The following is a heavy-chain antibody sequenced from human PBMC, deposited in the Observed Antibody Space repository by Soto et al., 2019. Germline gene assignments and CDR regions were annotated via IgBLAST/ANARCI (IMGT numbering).Heavy chain of an antibody. CDR3: ASAYCGGDCYSLYYYYYYGMDV. V-gene: IGHV4-59*01. CDR2: IYYSGST. D-gene: IGHD2-21*02. J-gene: IGHJ6*02. CDR1: GGSISSYY. Sequence: SETLSLTCTVSGGSISSYYWSWIRQPPGKGLEWIGYIYYSGSTNYNPSLKSRVTISVDTSKNQFSLKLSSVTAADTAVYYCASAYCGGDCYSLYYYYYYGMDVWGQGTTVTVSS.